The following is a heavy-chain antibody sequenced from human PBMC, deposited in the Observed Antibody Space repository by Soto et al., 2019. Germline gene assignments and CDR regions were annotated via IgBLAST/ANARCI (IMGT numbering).Heavy chain of an antibody. D-gene: IGHD6-13*01. J-gene: IGHJ6*02. V-gene: IGHV1-69*01. CDR1: GGTFSSYA. CDR3: AREAAGPHDYYYGMDV. CDR2: IIPIFGTA. Sequence: QVQLVQSGAEVKKPGSSVKVSCKASGGTFSSYAISWVRQAPGQGLEWMGGIIPIFGTASYAQKFQGRVTITADESTSTAYMELSSLRSEDTAVYYCAREAAGPHDYYYGMDVWGQGTTVTVSS.